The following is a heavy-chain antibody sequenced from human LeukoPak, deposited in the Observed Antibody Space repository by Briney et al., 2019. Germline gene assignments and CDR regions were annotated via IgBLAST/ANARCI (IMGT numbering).Heavy chain of an antibody. J-gene: IGHJ3*02. D-gene: IGHD4-17*01. Sequence: AGGSLRLSCVASGFTVSSNYMSWVRQAPGKGLEWVSVIYSGGSTYYADSVKGRFTISRDNSKNTLYLQMNSLRAEDTAVYYCARGLMCTVTTADDAFDIWGQGTMVTVPS. V-gene: IGHV3-66*01. CDR2: IYSGGST. CDR3: ARGLMCTVTTADDAFDI. CDR1: GFTVSSNY.